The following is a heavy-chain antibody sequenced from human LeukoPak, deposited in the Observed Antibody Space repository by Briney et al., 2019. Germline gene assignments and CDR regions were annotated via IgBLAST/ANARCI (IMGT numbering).Heavy chain of an antibody. CDR3: AKEDELRITIFGVVKGLDP. CDR1: GFTFSSYG. J-gene: IGHJ5*02. V-gene: IGHV3-30*02. D-gene: IGHD3-3*01. CDR2: IRYDGSNK. Sequence: PGGSLRLSCAASGFTFSSYGMHWVRQAPGKGLEWVAFIRYDGSNKYYADSVKGRFTISRDNSKNTLYLQMNSLRAEDTAVYYCAKEDELRITIFGVVKGLDPWGQGTLVTVSS.